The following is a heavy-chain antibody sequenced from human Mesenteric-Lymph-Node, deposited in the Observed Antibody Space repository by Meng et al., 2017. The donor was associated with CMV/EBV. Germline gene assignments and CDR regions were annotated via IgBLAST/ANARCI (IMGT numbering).Heavy chain of an antibody. CDR1: GGSITSYY. V-gene: IGHV4-59*12. CDR3: ARGYCTSNSCHFYFDY. D-gene: IGHD2-2*01. Sequence: GSLRLSCTVSGGSITSYYWSWIRQPPGQGLEWIGYIYYSGTTKYNPSLKSRATISVDTSKNQFFLKLSSVTAADTAVYYCARGYCTSNSCHFYFDYWGQGTLVTVSS. J-gene: IGHJ4*02. CDR2: IYYSGTT.